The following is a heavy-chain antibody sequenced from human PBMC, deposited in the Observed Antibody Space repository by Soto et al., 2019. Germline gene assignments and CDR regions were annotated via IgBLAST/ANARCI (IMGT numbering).Heavy chain of an antibody. J-gene: IGHJ4*02. V-gene: IGHV4-59*08. D-gene: IGHD4-17*01. CDR1: GGSISSYY. CDR2: IYYSGST. Sequence: SETLSLTCTVSGGSISSYYWSWIRQPPGKGLEWIGYIYYSGSTNYNPSLKSRVTISVDTSKNQFSLKLSSVTAADTAVYYCARRGDDYGDYLVLDYWGQGTLVTVSS. CDR3: ARRGDDYGDYLVLDY.